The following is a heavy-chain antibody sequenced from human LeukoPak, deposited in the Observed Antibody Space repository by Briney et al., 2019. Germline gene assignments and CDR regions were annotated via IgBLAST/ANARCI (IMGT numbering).Heavy chain of an antibody. Sequence: GESLKISCKGSGYSFTSYWIGWVRQLPGKGLEWMGIIYPGDSDTRYSPSFQGQVTISADKSNSTAYLQWSSLKASDTAMYYCARHVMVRGVISWFDPWGQGTLVTVSS. CDR2: IYPGDSDT. CDR3: ARHVMVRGVISWFDP. CDR1: GYSFTSYW. V-gene: IGHV5-51*01. D-gene: IGHD3-10*01. J-gene: IGHJ5*02.